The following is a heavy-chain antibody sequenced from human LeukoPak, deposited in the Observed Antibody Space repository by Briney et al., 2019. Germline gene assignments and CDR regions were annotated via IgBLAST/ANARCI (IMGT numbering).Heavy chain of an antibody. J-gene: IGHJ3*02. CDR2: IRYDGSNK. D-gene: IGHD4-17*01. Sequence: GGSLRLSCAASGFTFSNYGMHWVRQAPGKGLEWVAFIRYDGSNKYYADSVKGRFTISRDNSKNTLYLQMNSLRAEDTAVYYCAKVSGDYGDAFDIWGQGTMVTVSS. V-gene: IGHV3-30*02. CDR1: GFTFSNYG. CDR3: AKVSGDYGDAFDI.